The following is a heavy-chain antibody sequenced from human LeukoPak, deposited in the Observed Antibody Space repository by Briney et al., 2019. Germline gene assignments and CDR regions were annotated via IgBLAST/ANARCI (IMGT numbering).Heavy chain of an antibody. CDR3: AKGRVGTNGVLEH. D-gene: IGHD1-26*01. CDR1: GLTFSEYA. Sequence: GGSLRLSCAASGLTFSEYAMSWVRQVPGMGLEWVSTIGVSGGSTNYADSVRGRFTISRDNSKNTLYLQINSLRADDTAVYYCAKGRVGTNGVLEHWGQGTLVTVSS. CDR2: IGVSGGST. V-gene: IGHV3-23*01. J-gene: IGHJ1*01.